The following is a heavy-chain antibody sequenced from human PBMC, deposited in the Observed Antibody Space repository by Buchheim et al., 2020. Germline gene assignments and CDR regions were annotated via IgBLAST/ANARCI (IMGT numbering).Heavy chain of an antibody. V-gene: IGHV3-30*18. CDR1: GFTFSSYG. D-gene: IGHD3-22*01. J-gene: IGHJ4*02. Sequence: QVQLVESGGGVVQPGRSLRLSCAASGFTFSSYGMHWVRQAPGKGLEWVAVISYDGSNAYYADSVKGRFTISRDNSKNKMYLQMNSLRAEDTAVFYCAKTNYYESSGYIDYLGQGTL. CDR3: AKTNYYESSGYIDY. CDR2: ISYDGSNA.